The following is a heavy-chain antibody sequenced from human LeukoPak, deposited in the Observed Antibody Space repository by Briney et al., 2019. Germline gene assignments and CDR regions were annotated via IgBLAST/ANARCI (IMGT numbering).Heavy chain of an antibody. D-gene: IGHD3/OR15-3a*01. Sequence: GRSLRLSCAASGFTFSTYSMHWVRQAPGKGLEWMTIISYDGINTYYTDSVKGRFTISRDNSKNTLSLQMNSLRAEDTAVYYCASDQGLYWGQGTLVTVSS. CDR1: GFTFSTYS. CDR2: ISYDGINT. V-gene: IGHV3-30-3*01. CDR3: ASDQGLY. J-gene: IGHJ4*02.